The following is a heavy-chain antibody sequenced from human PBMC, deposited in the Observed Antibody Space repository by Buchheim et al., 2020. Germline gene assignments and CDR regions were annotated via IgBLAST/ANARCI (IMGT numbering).Heavy chain of an antibody. V-gene: IGHV4-34*01. Sequence: QVQLQQWGAGLLKPSETLSLTCAVYGGSFSGYYWSWIRQPPGKGLEWIGEINHSGSTNYNPSLKSRVNISVAKSKNQLSLKLSSVTAADTAVYYCARAGDILTGSGQTPSDYWGQGTL. J-gene: IGHJ4*02. CDR1: GGSFSGYY. D-gene: IGHD3-9*01. CDR3: ARAGDILTGSGQTPSDY. CDR2: INHSGST.